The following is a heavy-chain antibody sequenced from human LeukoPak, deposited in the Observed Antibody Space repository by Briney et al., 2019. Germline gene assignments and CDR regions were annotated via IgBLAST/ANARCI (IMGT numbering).Heavy chain of an antibody. CDR1: GYTFTGYY. D-gene: IGHD4-17*01. Sequence: GASVKVSCKASGYTFTGYYMHWVRQAPGQGLEWMGWISAYNGNTNYAQKLQGRVTMTTDTSTSTAYMELRSLRSDDTAVYYCARATVPQRWFDPWGQGTLVTVSS. J-gene: IGHJ5*02. CDR3: ARATVPQRWFDP. CDR2: ISAYNGNT. V-gene: IGHV1-18*04.